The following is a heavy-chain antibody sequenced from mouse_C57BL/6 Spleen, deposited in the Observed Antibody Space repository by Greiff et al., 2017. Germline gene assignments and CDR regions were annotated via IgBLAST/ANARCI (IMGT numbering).Heavy chain of an antibody. Sequence: QVQLQQSDAELVKPGASVKISCKVSGYTFTDHTIHWMKQRPEQGLEWIGYIYPRDGSTKYNEKFKGKATLTADKSSSTAYMQLNSLTSEDSAVYFCARRYYGSSYDWYFEVWGTGTTVTVSS. D-gene: IGHD1-1*01. CDR2: IYPRDGST. V-gene: IGHV1-78*01. J-gene: IGHJ1*03. CDR1: GYTFTDHT. CDR3: ARRYYGSSYDWYFEV.